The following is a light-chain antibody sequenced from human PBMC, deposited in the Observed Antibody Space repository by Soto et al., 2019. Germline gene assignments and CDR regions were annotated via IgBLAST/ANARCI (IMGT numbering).Light chain of an antibody. CDR1: QGISNY. Sequence: DIQMTQSPLSLSASVGDSVTITCRASQGISNYLAWYQQKPGKVPKLLIYAASTLQSEVPSRFSGSGSGTDFALTISSLQPEDVATYYCQKHNSVTHTFGPGTKVDIK. CDR3: QKHNSVTHT. CDR2: AAS. J-gene: IGKJ3*01. V-gene: IGKV1-27*01.